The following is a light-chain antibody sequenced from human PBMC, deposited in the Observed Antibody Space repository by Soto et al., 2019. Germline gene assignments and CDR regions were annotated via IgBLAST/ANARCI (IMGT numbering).Light chain of an antibody. CDR1: SSDVGNYNL. V-gene: IGLV2-23*02. CDR2: ATR. CDR3: CSYAGSITFT. J-gene: IGLJ2*01. Sequence: QSALTQPASVSGSPGQSITNSCTGTSSDVGNYNLVSWYQQHPGKAPKLIIYATRKRPSGVSNRYSGSKSGNTASLTISGLQAEDEANYHCCSYAGSITFTFGGGTKLTVL.